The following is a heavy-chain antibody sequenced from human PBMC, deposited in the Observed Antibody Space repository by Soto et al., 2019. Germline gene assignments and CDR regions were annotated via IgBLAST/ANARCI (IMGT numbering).Heavy chain of an antibody. Sequence: GGSLRLSCAASGFTFDDYAMHWVRQAPGKGLEWVSGISWNSGSIGYADSVKGRFTISRDNAKNSLYLQMNSLRAEDTALYYCAKDIGRTEHSPVDYWGQGTLVTVSS. CDR3: AKDIGRTEHSPVDY. CDR2: ISWNSGSI. V-gene: IGHV3-9*01. D-gene: IGHD1-1*01. J-gene: IGHJ4*02. CDR1: GFTFDDYA.